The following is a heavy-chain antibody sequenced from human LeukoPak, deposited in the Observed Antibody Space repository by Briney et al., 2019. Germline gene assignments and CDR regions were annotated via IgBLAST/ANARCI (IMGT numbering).Heavy chain of an antibody. D-gene: IGHD1-20*01. CDR3: AREAYNWNYYYYGMDV. CDR2: INPNSGGT. Sequence: ASVKVSCTASGYTFTGYYMHWVRQAPGQGLEWMGWINPNSGGTNYAQKFQGRVTMTRDTSISTAYMELSRLRSDDTAVYYCAREAYNWNYYYYGMDVWGQGTTVTVSS. V-gene: IGHV1-2*02. J-gene: IGHJ6*02. CDR1: GYTFTGYY.